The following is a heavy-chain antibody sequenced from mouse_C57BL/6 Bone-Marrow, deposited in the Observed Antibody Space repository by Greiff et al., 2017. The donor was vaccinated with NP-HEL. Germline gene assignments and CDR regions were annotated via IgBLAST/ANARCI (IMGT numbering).Heavy chain of an antibody. D-gene: IGHD1-1*01. CDR2: IYPGSGST. Sequence: VQLQQPGAELVKPGASVKMSCKASGYTFTSYWITWLKQRPGQGLEWIGDIYPGSGSTNYNEKFKSKATLTVDTSSSTAYMQLSSLTSEDSAVYYCARGPVRSVEDYAMDYWGQGTSVTVSS. V-gene: IGHV1-55*01. CDR3: ARGPVRSVEDYAMDY. CDR1: GYTFTSYW. J-gene: IGHJ4*01.